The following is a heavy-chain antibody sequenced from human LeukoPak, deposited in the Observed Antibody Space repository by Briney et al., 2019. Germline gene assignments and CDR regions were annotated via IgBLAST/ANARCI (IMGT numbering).Heavy chain of an antibody. D-gene: IGHD6-13*01. V-gene: IGHV3-53*04. Sequence: GGSLRLSCAASGFTVSSNYMSWVRQAPGKGLEWVSVIYSGGSTYYADSVKGRFTISRHNSKNTLYLQMNSLRAEDTAVYYCARVFVAAAGMIEYYFDYWGQGTLVTVSS. CDR3: ARVFVAAAGMIEYYFDY. CDR1: GFTVSSNY. CDR2: IYSGGST. J-gene: IGHJ4*02.